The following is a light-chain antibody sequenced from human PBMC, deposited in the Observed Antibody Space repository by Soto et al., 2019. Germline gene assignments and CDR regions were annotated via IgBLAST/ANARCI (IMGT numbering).Light chain of an antibody. CDR3: QQSFITPNT. CDR1: QSISSY. J-gene: IGKJ5*01. V-gene: IGKV1-39*01. CDR2: GAS. Sequence: DIQMTQSPSSLSASVGDRVTITCRASQSISSYLNWYLQKPGKAPELLISGASGLQSGVPSRFSASGSGTDFNLTITSLQPEDFAIYYCQQSFITPNTFCQGTRLEVK.